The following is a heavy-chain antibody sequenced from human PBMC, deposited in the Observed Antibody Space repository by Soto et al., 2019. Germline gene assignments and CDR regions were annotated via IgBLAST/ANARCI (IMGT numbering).Heavy chain of an antibody. Sequence: SETLSLTCAVYGGSFSGYYWSWIRQPPGKGLEWIGEINHSGSTNYNPSLKSRVTISVDTSKNQFSLKLSSVTAADTAVYYCAREYDFWSGYSAYYGMDVWGQGTTVTVSS. V-gene: IGHV4-34*01. J-gene: IGHJ6*02. D-gene: IGHD3-3*01. CDR2: INHSGST. CDR1: GGSFSGYY. CDR3: AREYDFWSGYSAYYGMDV.